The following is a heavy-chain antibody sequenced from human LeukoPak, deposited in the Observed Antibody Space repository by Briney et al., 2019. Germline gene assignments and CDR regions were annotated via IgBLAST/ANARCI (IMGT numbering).Heavy chain of an antibody. D-gene: IGHD1-14*01. CDR1: GFTFSSYS. V-gene: IGHV3-48*04. Sequence: GGSLRLSCAASGFTFSSYSLNWVRQAPGKGLEWVSFISSSSITIYYADSVKGRFTISRDNAEKSLYLQMNSLRAEDTAVYFCARGPRNDPWGQGTLVTVSS. CDR2: ISSSSITI. CDR3: ARGPRNDP. J-gene: IGHJ5*02.